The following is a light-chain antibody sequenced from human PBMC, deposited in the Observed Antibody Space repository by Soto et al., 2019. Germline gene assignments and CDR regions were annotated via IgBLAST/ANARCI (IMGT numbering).Light chain of an antibody. CDR1: QSVLHSSTGKSY. J-gene: IGKJ2*01. CDR3: QQYYTSPPS. V-gene: IGKV4-1*01. Sequence: DIVMTQSPDSLAVSLGGRATINCKSSQSVLHSSTGKSYLTWYQQKPGQPPKVLISWASTRESGVPDRFSGSGSGTEFTLTISSLQPEDVAVYFCQQYYTSPPSFGQGTKLEIK. CDR2: WAS.